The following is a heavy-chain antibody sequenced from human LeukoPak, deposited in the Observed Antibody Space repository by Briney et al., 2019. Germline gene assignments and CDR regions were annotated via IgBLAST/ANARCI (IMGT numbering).Heavy chain of an antibody. Sequence: SETLSLTCAVYGGSFSGYYWSWIRQPPGKGLEWIGEINHSGSTNYNPSLKSRVTISVDTSKNQFSLKLSSVTAAGTAVYYCARGGGGWLPFDYWGQGALVTVSS. J-gene: IGHJ4*02. V-gene: IGHV4-34*01. CDR3: ARGGGGWLPFDY. CDR1: GGSFSGYY. CDR2: INHSGST. D-gene: IGHD5-24*01.